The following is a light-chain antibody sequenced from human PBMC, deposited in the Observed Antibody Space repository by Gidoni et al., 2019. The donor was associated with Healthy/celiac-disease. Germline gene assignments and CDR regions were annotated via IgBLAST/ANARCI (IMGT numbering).Light chain of an antibody. Sequence: EIQMSQPASSLSASVGDRVTITCRASQSISSYLNWYQQKPGKAPKLLIYAASSLQSGVPSRFIGSGSGTDFTLTISSLQPEDFATYYCRQSYSTPWYTFGQGTKLEIK. V-gene: IGKV1-39*01. CDR1: QSISSY. J-gene: IGKJ2*01. CDR2: AAS. CDR3: RQSYSTPWYT.